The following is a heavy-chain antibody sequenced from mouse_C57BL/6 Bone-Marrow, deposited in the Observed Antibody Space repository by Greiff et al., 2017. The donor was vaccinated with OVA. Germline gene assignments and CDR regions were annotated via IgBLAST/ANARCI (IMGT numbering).Heavy chain of an antibody. V-gene: IGHV14-1*01. CDR1: GFNIKDYY. J-gene: IGHJ3*01. D-gene: IGHD2-5*01. CDR3: TTDLYYSNYVGWFAY. Sequence: EVQVVESGAELVRPGASVKLSCTASGFNIKDYYMHWVKQRPEQGLEWIGRIDPEDGDTESAPKFQGKATMTADTSSNTAYLQLSSLTSEDTAVYYCTTDLYYSNYVGWFAYWGQGTLVTVSA. CDR2: IDPEDGDT.